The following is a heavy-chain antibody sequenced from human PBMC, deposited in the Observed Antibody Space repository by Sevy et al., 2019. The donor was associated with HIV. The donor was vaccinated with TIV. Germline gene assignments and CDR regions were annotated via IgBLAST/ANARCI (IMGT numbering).Heavy chain of an antibody. J-gene: IGHJ4*02. Sequence: GGSLRLSCAASGFTFSSYEMNWVRQAPGKGLEWVSYISSSGSTIYYADSVKGRFTISRDNAKNSLYLQMNSLRAEDTAVYYCASLPVDHFDYWGQGTLVTVSS. CDR2: ISSSGSTI. V-gene: IGHV3-48*03. CDR3: ASLPVDHFDY. D-gene: IGHD5-12*01. CDR1: GFTFSSYE.